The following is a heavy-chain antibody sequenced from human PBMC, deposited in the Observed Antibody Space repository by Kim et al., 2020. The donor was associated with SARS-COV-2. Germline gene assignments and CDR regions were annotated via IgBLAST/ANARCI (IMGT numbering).Heavy chain of an antibody. CDR1: GFRVDDCA. CDR2: ICWNRRSL. J-gene: IGHJ4*02. Sequence: GGSLRLSCAASGFRVDDCAMHLVRQEPGKWLEWVAGICWNRRSLCYPDSVRGRFTISRENAKNSLYLQMNSLRSEDTALYYCVKDMHLLCVGTSCHTFDYWGQGALVIVSS. D-gene: IGHD2-2*01. V-gene: IGHV3-9*01. CDR3: VKDMHLLCVGTSCHTFDY.